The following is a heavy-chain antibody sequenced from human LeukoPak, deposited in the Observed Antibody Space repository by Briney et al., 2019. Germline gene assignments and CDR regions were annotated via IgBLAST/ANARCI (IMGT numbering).Heavy chain of an antibody. CDR3: AREVSEGFDF. Sequence: PGGSLRLSCTASGFTFSGYGMNWIRQAPGKGLEWVSSFGTRSTSIYHAGSVEGRFAISRDNAKNSLYLQMNSLRAEDTALYYCAREVSEGFDFWGQGTLVTVSS. J-gene: IGHJ4*02. CDR1: GFTFSGYG. CDR2: FGTRSTSI. V-gene: IGHV3-21*01. D-gene: IGHD3-22*01.